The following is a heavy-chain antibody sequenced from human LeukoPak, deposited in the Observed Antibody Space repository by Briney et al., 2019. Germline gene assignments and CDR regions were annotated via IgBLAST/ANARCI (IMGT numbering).Heavy chain of an antibody. V-gene: IGHV3-23*01. CDR3: AKGPTPDYGDYRWGDNWFDP. Sequence: GGSLRLSCAASGFTFSSYAMSWVRQAPGKGLEWVSAISGSGGSTYYADSVKGRFTISRDNSKNTLYLQMNSLRAEDTAVYYFAKGPTPDYGDYRWGDNWFDPWGQGTLVTVSS. D-gene: IGHD4-17*01. J-gene: IGHJ5*02. CDR1: GFTFSSYA. CDR2: ISGSGGST.